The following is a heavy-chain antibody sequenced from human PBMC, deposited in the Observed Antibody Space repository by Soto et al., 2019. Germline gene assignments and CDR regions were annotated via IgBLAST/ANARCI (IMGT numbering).Heavy chain of an antibody. Sequence: SVKVSCKASGYHFISSAMQWVRQARGQRLEWIGWIVLGSGNTNYAQKFQDRVTITRDMSTSTAYMELSSLRSEDTAVYYCAAGPVTIAGSYYYGMDVWGQGTTVTVSS. D-gene: IGHD2-2*01. CDR1: GYHFISSA. J-gene: IGHJ6*02. CDR2: IVLGSGNT. CDR3: AAGPVTIAGSYYYGMDV. V-gene: IGHV1-58*02.